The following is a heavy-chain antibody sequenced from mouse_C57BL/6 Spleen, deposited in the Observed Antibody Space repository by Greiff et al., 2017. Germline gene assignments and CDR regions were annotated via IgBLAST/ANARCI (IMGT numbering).Heavy chain of an antibody. CDR3: ARCPITTVGDPYAMDY. CDR2: IDPSDSYT. J-gene: IGHJ4*01. CDR1: GYTFTSYW. V-gene: IGHV1-59*01. Sequence: QVQLQQPGAELVRPGTSVKLSRKASGYTFTSYWMHWVKQRPGQGLEWIGVIDPSDSYTNYNQKFKGKATLTVDTSSSTAYMQLSSLTSEDSAVYYCARCPITTVGDPYAMDYWGQGTSVTVSS. D-gene: IGHD1-1*01.